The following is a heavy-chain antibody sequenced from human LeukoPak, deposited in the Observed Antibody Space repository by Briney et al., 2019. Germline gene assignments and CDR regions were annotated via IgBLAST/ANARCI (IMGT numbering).Heavy chain of an antibody. D-gene: IGHD4-23*01. V-gene: IGHV5-51*01. CDR1: GYSFTSYW. Sequence: GESLKISCKGSGYSFTSYWIGWVRQMPGKGLEWMGIIYPGDSDTRYSPSFQGQVTISADKSISTAYLRWSSLKASDTAMYYCARQDTVVKRAFDIWGQGTMVTVSS. J-gene: IGHJ3*02. CDR3: ARQDTVVKRAFDI. CDR2: IYPGDSDT.